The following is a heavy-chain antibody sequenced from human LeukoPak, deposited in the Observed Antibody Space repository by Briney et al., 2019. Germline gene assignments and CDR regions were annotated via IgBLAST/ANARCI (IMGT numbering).Heavy chain of an antibody. CDR3: ARHRGYCSSTSCSYNWFDP. Sequence: SETLSLTCTVSGGSISSYYWSWIRQPPGKGLEWIGYISYSGSTNYNPSLKSRVTMSVDTSKNRFSLKLSSVTAADTAVYYCARHRGYCSSTSCSYNWFDPWGQGTLVTVSS. J-gene: IGHJ5*02. D-gene: IGHD2-2*03. V-gene: IGHV4-59*08. CDR1: GGSISSYY. CDR2: ISYSGST.